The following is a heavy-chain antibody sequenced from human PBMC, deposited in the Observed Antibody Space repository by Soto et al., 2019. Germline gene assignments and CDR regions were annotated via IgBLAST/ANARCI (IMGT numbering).Heavy chain of an antibody. CDR3: AILLVWFGELLGPVDY. CDR1: GFTFSSYS. Sequence: GGSLRLSCAASGFTFSSYSMNWVRQAPGKGLEWVSSISSRSSYIHYADSVKGRFTISRDNAKSPLYLQMNSLRAEDTAVYYCAILLVWFGELLGPVDYWGQGTLVTVSS. CDR2: ISSRSSYI. D-gene: IGHD3-10*01. J-gene: IGHJ4*02. V-gene: IGHV3-21*06.